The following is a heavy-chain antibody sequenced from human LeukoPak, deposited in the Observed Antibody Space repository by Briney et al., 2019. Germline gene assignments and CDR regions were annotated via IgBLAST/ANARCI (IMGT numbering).Heavy chain of an antibody. V-gene: IGHV1-46*01. CDR1: GYTFTSYY. Sequence: SVKVSCKVSGYTFTSYYMHWVRQAPGQGLEWMGIINPSGGSTSYAQKFQGRVTMTRDTSTSTVYMELSSLRSEDTAVYYCARAPVRQGYYFDYWGQGTLVTVSS. J-gene: IGHJ4*02. CDR3: ARAPVRQGYYFDY. D-gene: IGHD3-10*01. CDR2: INPSGGST.